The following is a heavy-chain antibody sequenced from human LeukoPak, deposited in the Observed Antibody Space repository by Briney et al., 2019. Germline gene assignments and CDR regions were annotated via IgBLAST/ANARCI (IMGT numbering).Heavy chain of an antibody. CDR3: ARDYDYFDY. CDR1: GGSISSHF. V-gene: IGHV4-59*11. CDR2: FSDRGGP. D-gene: IGHD3-16*01. Sequence: SETLSLTCTVSGGSISSHFWSWIRRPPGKGLEWIGYFSDRGGPNYNPSLKSRVTISGDTSKNQVSLKLRSVTAADTAIYYCARDYDYFDYWGQGTQVTVSS. J-gene: IGHJ4*02.